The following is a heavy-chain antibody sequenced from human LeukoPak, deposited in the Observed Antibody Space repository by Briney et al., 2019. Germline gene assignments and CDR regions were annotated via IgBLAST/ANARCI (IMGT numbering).Heavy chain of an antibody. CDR2: INPNSGGT. D-gene: IGHD3-22*01. Sequence: GASVKVSCKASGYTFTGYYMHWVRQAPGQGLEWMGWINPNSGGTNYAQKFQGRVTMTRDTSTSTVYMELSSLRSEDTAVYYCARLRMDHYYDSSGSLDYWGQGTLVTVSS. CDR3: ARLRMDHYYDSSGSLDY. CDR1: GYTFTGYY. J-gene: IGHJ4*02. V-gene: IGHV1-2*02.